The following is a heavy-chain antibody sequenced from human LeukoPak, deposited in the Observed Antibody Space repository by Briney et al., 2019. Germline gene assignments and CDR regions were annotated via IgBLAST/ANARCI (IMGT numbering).Heavy chain of an antibody. J-gene: IGHJ4*02. V-gene: IGHV4-4*07. CDR3: ARDQALNWNYDVFVY. CDR2: IYTSGRT. D-gene: IGHD1-7*01. Sequence: SETLSLTCTVSGDSISSNYWSWIRQPAGKGLEWIGRIYTSGRTDYNPSLKSRVTMSVDTSKNQVSLKLSSVTAADTALYYCARDQALNWNYDVFVYWGQGALVTVSS. CDR1: GDSISSNY.